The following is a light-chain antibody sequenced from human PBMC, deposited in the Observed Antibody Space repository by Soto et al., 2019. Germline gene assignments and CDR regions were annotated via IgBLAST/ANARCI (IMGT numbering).Light chain of an antibody. J-gene: IGKJ5*01. V-gene: IGKV3-20*01. CDR3: QRYGSSPLIT. CDR2: GAS. CDR1: QSVSSSY. Sequence: EIVLTQSPGTLSLSPGERATLSCRASQSVSSSYLAWYQHKPGQAPRLLISGASTRATGVPDRFSGSGSETEFALTISRLEPEDFAVYFCQRYGSSPLITFGQGTRLEIK.